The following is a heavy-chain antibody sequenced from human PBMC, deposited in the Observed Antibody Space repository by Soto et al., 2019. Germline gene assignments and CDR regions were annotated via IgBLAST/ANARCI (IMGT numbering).Heavy chain of an antibody. Sequence: QVQLQESGPGLVKPSGTLSLTCAVSGTSISSNFWWSWFRQPPGKGLEWIGEAHPSGTTNYNPSLVSRVTISVDKSNNQLSLNLNSLTAADTAVFFCARHVGVAGTRGFDYWGQGVLVAVSS. CDR1: GTSISSNFW. CDR3: ARHVGVAGTRGFDY. V-gene: IGHV4-4*02. J-gene: IGHJ4*02. CDR2: AHPSGTT. D-gene: IGHD6-19*01.